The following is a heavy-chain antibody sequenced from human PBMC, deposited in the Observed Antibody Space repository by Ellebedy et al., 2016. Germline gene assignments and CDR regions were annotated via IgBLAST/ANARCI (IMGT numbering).Heavy chain of an antibody. CDR3: AREGGGFGELLLDY. D-gene: IGHD3-10*01. CDR2: IYYSGST. CDR1: GGSISSYY. V-gene: IGHV4-59*01. Sequence: SETLSLTCTVSGGSISSYYWSWIRQPPGKGLEWIGNIYYSGSTNYNSSLKSRVTISVDTSKHQFSLKLSSVTAADTAVYYCAREGGGFGELLLDYWGQGTLVTVSS. J-gene: IGHJ4*02.